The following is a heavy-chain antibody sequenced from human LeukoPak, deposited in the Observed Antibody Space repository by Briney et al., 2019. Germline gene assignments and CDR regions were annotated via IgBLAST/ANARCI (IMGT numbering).Heavy chain of an antibody. D-gene: IGHD2-2*01. CDR3: AGAIVVVPAASLDY. V-gene: IGHV3-30-3*01. CDR2: ISYDGSNK. Sequence: PGGSLRLSCAASGFTFSSYAMHWVRQAPGKGLEWVAVISYDGSNKYYADSVKGRFTTSRDNSKNTLYLQMNSLRAEDTAVYYCAGAIVVVPAASLDYWGQGTLVTVSS. CDR1: GFTFSSYA. J-gene: IGHJ4*02.